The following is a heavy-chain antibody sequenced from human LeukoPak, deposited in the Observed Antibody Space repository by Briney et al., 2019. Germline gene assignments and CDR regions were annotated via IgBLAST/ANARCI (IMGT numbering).Heavy chain of an antibody. CDR3: ARGRGDCRTTSCYLDY. J-gene: IGHJ4*02. D-gene: IGHD2-2*01. CDR1: GFTISRYG. V-gene: IGHV3-33*07. Sequence: GGSLRLSCAASGFTISRYGMNWVRQAPGEGLEWGSVIWYDGSEKEYADSVKGRFTISGDNSKNTVFLQMNSLRAEDTAVYYCARGRGDCRTTSCYLDYLGQGTLGTVFS. CDR2: IWYDGSEK.